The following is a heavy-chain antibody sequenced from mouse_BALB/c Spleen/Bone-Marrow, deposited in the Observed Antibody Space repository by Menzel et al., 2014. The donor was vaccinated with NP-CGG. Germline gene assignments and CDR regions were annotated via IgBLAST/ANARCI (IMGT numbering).Heavy chain of an antibody. CDR1: GFIFTDYY. Sequence: VQLKQSGGGLVQPGGSLRLSCATSGFIFTDYYMSWVRQPPGKALEWLGFIRNKANVYSTEYSASVKGRFTISRDNSQSILYLQMNTLRAEDSAAYYCVREEDGYYVGFAYWGQGTLVTVSA. CDR3: VREEDGYYVGFAY. J-gene: IGHJ3*01. D-gene: IGHD2-3*01. CDR2: IRNKANVYST. V-gene: IGHV7-3*02.